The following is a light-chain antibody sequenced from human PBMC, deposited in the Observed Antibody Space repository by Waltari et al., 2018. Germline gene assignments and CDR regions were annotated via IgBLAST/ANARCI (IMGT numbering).Light chain of an antibody. V-gene: IGLV1-44*01. CDR1: SSNIGSNP. Sequence: QSVLTQPPSASGTPGPRVTISCSGSSSNIGSNPVNWYQQLPGTAPNLPSYSNNQRPSGVPDRFSGSKSGTSASLAISGLQSEDDVDYYCAAWDDSLNVVLFGGGTKLTVL. CDR2: SNN. J-gene: IGLJ2*01. CDR3: AAWDDSLNVVL.